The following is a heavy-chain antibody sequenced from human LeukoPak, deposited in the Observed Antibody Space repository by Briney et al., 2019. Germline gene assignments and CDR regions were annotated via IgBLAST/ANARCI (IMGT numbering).Heavy chain of an antibody. CDR2: INHSGST. Sequence: PSETLSLTCAVYGGSFSGYYWSWIRQPPGKGLEWIGEINHSGSTNYNPSLKSRVTISVDTSKNQLSLKLTSVTAADTGVYYCARQWLVSPLFDYWGQGTLVTVSS. CDR1: GGSFSGYY. D-gene: IGHD6-19*01. J-gene: IGHJ4*02. CDR3: ARQWLVSPLFDY. V-gene: IGHV4-34*01.